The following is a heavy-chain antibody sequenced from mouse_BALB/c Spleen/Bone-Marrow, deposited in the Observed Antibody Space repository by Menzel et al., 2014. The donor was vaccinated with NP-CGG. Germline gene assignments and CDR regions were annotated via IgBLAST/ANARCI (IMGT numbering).Heavy chain of an antibody. D-gene: IGHD2-4*01. CDR1: GFNIKDIY. CDR2: IDPANGNT. V-gene: IGHV14-3*02. Sequence: VQLKESGAELVKPGASVKLSCTASGFNIKDIYMHWVKQRPEQGLEWIGRIDPANGNTKYDPKFQGKATITADTSSNTAYLRLSSLTSEDTAVYYCARYDYGWYFSVWGAGTTVTVSS. CDR3: ARYDYGWYFSV. J-gene: IGHJ1*01.